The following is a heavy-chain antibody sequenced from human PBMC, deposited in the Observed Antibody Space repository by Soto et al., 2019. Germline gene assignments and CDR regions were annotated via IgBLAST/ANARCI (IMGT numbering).Heavy chain of an antibody. J-gene: IGHJ4*02. CDR2: IYYSGST. D-gene: IGHD2-2*01. CDR1: GGSISSSSYY. CDR3: ARRSSITQIHDY. Sequence: KPSETLSLTCTVSGGSISSSSYYWGWIRQPPGKGLEWIGSIYYSGSTYYNPSLKSRVTISVDTSKNQFSLKLSSVTAADTAVYYCARRSSITQIHDYWGQGTLVTVSS. V-gene: IGHV4-39*01.